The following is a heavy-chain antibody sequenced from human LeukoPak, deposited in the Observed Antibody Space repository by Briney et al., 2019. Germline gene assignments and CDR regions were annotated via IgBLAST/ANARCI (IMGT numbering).Heavy chain of an antibody. CDR3: ARDKFSSTGQYFQH. J-gene: IGHJ1*01. Sequence: PGRSLRLSCAASGFTFSSYAMHWVRQAPGKGLEWVADISYDGSNKYYADSVKGRFTISRDNSKNTLYLQMNSLRAEDTAVYYCARDKFSSTGQYFQHWGQGTLVTVSS. D-gene: IGHD2-2*01. CDR2: ISYDGSNK. V-gene: IGHV3-30*04. CDR1: GFTFSSYA.